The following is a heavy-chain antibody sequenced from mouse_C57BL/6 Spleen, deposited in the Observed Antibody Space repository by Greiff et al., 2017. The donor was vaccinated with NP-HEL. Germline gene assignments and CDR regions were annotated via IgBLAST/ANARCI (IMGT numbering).Heavy chain of an antibody. CDR2: ISSGSSTI. CDR3: ARLGTRAMDY. J-gene: IGHJ4*01. V-gene: IGHV5-17*01. D-gene: IGHD3-1*01. CDR1: GFTFSDYG. Sequence: EVQRVESGGGLVKPGGSLKLSCAASGFTFSDYGMHWVRQAPEKGLEWVAYISSGSSTIYYADTVKGRFTISRDNAKNTLFLQMTSLRSEDTAMYYCARLGTRAMDYWGQGTSVTVSS.